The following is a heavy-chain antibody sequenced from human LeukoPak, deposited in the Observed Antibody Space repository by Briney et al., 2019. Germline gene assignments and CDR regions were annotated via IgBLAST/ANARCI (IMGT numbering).Heavy chain of an antibody. J-gene: IGHJ4*02. Sequence: PGGSLRLSCAASGFTFSSYGMHWVRQAPGKGLEWVAVISYDGSNKYYADSVKGRFTISRDNSKNTLYLQMNSLRAEDTAVYYCAKSELSYGLFRGQLYYFDYWGQGTLVTVSS. CDR1: GFTFSSYG. CDR2: ISYDGSNK. D-gene: IGHD5-18*01. CDR3: AKSELSYGLFRGQLYYFDY. V-gene: IGHV3-30*18.